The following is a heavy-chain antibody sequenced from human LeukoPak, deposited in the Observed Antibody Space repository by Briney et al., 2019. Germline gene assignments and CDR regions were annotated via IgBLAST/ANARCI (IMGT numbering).Heavy chain of an antibody. V-gene: IGHV4-34*01. D-gene: IGHD4-17*01. CDR3: ARGVETTVTTTSFDY. Sequence: ASETLSLTCAVYGGSFSGYYWSWIRQPPGKGLEWIGEINHSGSTNYNPSLKSRVTISVDTSKNQFSLKLSSVTAADTAVYYCARGVETTVTTTSFDYWGQGTLVTVSS. J-gene: IGHJ4*02. CDR2: INHSGST. CDR1: GGSFSGYY.